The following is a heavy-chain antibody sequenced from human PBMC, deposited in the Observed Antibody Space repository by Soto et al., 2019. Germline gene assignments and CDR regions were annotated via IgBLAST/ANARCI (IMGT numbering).Heavy chain of an antibody. CDR2: IGPETGAT. J-gene: IGHJ4*02. D-gene: IGHD1-26*01. V-gene: IGHV1-2*02. Sequence: ASVKVSGKASGYTFTGHYIHWVRQAPEQGPEWMGEIGPETGATRYAQKFQGRVTMTRDMSITTVYMELNNLSPDDTAGYYCGTGASGQIVVFYRGPGIPVTVSS. CDR3: GTGASGQIVVFY. CDR1: GYTFTGHY.